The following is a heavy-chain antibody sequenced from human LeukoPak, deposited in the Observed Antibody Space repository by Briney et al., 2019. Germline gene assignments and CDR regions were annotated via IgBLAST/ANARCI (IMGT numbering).Heavy chain of an antibody. CDR3: WRDSPYDTSI. CDR1: GFTFSSHW. D-gene: IGHD3-16*01. CDR2: ITNTPNYI. V-gene: IGHV3-21*01. Sequence: PGGSLRLSCAASGFTFSSHWMSWVRQAPGKGLEWVSSITNTPNYIYYADSVKGRFTISRDNANNSLYLQMDSLRAEDTAVYYCWRDSPYDTSIWGQGTLVTVSS. J-gene: IGHJ4*02.